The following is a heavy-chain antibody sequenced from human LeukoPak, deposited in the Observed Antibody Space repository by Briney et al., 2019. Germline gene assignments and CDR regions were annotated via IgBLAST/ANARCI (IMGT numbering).Heavy chain of an antibody. CDR1: GFSVSSNY. Sequence: GGSLRLSCAASGFSVSSNYMSWVLQAPGKGLEWVSVIFSGGSTYYADSVKGRFTISRDDSKNTVYLQLNSLRAEDTAVYYCARTLPGSYSDCWGQGTLVAVS. J-gene: IGHJ4*02. V-gene: IGHV3-53*01. CDR3: ARTLPGSYSDC. D-gene: IGHD7-27*01. CDR2: IFSGGST.